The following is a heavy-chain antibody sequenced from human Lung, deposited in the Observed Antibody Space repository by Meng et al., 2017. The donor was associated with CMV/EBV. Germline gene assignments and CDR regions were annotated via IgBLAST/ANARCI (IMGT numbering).Heavy chain of an antibody. V-gene: IGHV3-7*01. CDR3: ARWRSGYNHYYYSMDV. Sequence: GGSLRLXCAASGFTFSSYGMSWVRQAPGKGLEWVANIKQDGSEKYYVDSVKGRFTISRDNVKSALYLQMNSLRAEGMAVYYCARWRSGYNHYYYSMDVWGQGXTVTVSS. CDR2: IKQDGSEK. J-gene: IGHJ6*02. D-gene: IGHD3-22*01. CDR1: GFTFSSYG.